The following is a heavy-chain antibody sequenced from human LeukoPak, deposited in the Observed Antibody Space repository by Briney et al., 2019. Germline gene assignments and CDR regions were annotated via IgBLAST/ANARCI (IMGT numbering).Heavy chain of an antibody. CDR3: ARVCGGVCYFDYYFDY. V-gene: IGHV1-69*13. CDR1: GGTFSSYA. D-gene: IGHD2-21*01. CDR2: IIPIVGTT. J-gene: IGHJ4*02. Sequence: SVKLSCKASGGTFSSYAMSWVRQAPGQGLEWMGGIIPIVGTTNYAQKLQGRVTITGDESTSTAYMELSSLRSEDTAVYYCARVCGGVCYFDYYFDYWGQGTLVTVSS.